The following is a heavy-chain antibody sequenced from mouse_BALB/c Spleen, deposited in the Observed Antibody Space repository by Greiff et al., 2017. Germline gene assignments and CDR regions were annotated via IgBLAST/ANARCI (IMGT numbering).Heavy chain of an antibody. CDR1: GFTFSSYA. CDR3: ARSTMITGYFDY. J-gene: IGHJ2*01. CDR2: ISSGGST. V-gene: IGHV5-6-5*01. Sequence: EVHLVESGGGLVKPGGSLKLSCAASGFTFSSYAMSWVRQTPEKRLEWVASISSGGSTYYPDSVKGRFTISRDNARNILYLQMSSLRSEDTAMYYCARSTMITGYFDYWGQGTTLTVSS. D-gene: IGHD2-4*01.